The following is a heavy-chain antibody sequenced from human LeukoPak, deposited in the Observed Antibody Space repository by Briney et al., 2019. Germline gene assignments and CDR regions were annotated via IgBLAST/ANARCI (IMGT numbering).Heavy chain of an antibody. D-gene: IGHD4-17*01. CDR3: ARQTTSYYFDY. J-gene: IGHJ4*02. CDR2: IIPILGIA. V-gene: IGHV1-69*10. CDR1: GGTFSNYA. Sequence: ASVRVSCKASGGTFSNYALSWVRQAPGQGLGWMGRIIPILGIANYAQKFQGRVTITADKSTSTAYMELSSLRSEDTAVYYCARQTTSYYFDYWGQGTLVTVSS.